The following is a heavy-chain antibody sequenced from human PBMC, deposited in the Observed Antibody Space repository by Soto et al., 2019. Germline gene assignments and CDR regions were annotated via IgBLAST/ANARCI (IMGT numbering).Heavy chain of an antibody. CDR1: GFTFSDYY. CDR3: ATQGRVPAVRSGMDV. D-gene: IGHD2-2*01. V-gene: IGHV3-11*01. Sequence: GGSLRLSCAASGFTFSDYYMSWIRQAPGKGLEWVSYISSSGSTIYYADSVKGRFTISRDNAKNSLYLQMNSLRAEDTAVYYCATQGRVPAVRSGMDVWGQGTTVTVSS. J-gene: IGHJ6*02. CDR2: ISSSGSTI.